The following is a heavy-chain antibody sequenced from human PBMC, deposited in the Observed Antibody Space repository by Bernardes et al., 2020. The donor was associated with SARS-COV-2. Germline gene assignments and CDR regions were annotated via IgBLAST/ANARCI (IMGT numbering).Heavy chain of an antibody. Sequence: GGSLRLSCAASGFTFSSYWMSWVRQAPGKGLEWVANIKQDGNEKYYVDSVKGRFTISRDNAKNSLYLQMNSLRAEDTAVYYCARDRGCSGVTCQVQYNWFDPWGQGTLVTVSS. CDR2: IKQDGNEK. V-gene: IGHV3-7*01. CDR3: ARDRGCSGVTCQVQYNWFDP. CDR1: GFTFSSYW. D-gene: IGHD2-15*01. J-gene: IGHJ5*02.